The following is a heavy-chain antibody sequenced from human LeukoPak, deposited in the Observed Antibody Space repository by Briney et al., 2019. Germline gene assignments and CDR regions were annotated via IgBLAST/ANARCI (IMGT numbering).Heavy chain of an antibody. CDR2: IKQDGSEK. Sequence: GGSLRLSCAASGFTFSSYWMSWVRQAPGKGLEWVANIKQDGSEKYYVDSVKGRFTISRDNAKNSLYLQMNSLRAEDTAVYYCARDSSSWYRAVDYWGQGTLVTVSS. CDR1: GFTFSSYW. CDR3: ARDSSSWYRAVDY. J-gene: IGHJ4*02. D-gene: IGHD6-13*01. V-gene: IGHV3-7*01.